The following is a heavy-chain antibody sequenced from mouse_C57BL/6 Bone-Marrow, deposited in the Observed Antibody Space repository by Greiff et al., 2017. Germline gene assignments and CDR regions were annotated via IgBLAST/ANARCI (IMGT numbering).Heavy chain of an antibody. V-gene: IGHV1-64*01. CDR1: GYTFTSYW. CDR2: IHPNSGST. Sequence: QVQLQQPGAELVKPGASVKLSCKASGYTFTSYWMHWVKQRPGQGLEWIGMIHPNSGSTNYNEKFKSKATLTVDKSSSTAYMQLSSLTSEAAAFYYCARSHYSNYFDYWGQGTTLTVAS. D-gene: IGHD2-5*01. CDR3: ARSHYSNYFDY. J-gene: IGHJ2*01.